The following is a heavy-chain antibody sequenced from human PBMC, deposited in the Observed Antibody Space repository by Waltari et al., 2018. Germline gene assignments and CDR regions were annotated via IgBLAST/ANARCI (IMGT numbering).Heavy chain of an antibody. CDR1: GGSISSSSYY. CDR2: IYYSGGT. D-gene: IGHD2-15*01. CDR3: ARHIRYCSGGSCSGAQWFDP. J-gene: IGHJ5*02. Sequence: QLQLQESGPGLVKPSETLSLTCTVSGGSISSSSYYWGWIRQPPGKGLEWIGSIYYSGGTYNNPALRSGVTISVDTSKNQFARKLSSVTAADTAGYYCARHIRYCSGGSCSGAQWFDPWGQGTLVTVSS. V-gene: IGHV4-39*01.